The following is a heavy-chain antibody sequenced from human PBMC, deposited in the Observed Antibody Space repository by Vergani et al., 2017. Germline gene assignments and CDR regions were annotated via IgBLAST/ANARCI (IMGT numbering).Heavy chain of an antibody. Sequence: QVQLQQWGAGLLKPSETLSLTCAVYGGSFSGYYWSWIRQPPGKGLEWIGEINHSGSTNYNPSLKSRVTISVDTSKNQFSLKLSSVTAADTAVYYCARGIPAAIVGWFDPWGQGTLVTVSS. CDR2: INHSGST. CDR1: GGSFSGYY. D-gene: IGHD2-2*01. J-gene: IGHJ5*02. CDR3: ARGIPAAIVGWFDP. V-gene: IGHV4-34*01.